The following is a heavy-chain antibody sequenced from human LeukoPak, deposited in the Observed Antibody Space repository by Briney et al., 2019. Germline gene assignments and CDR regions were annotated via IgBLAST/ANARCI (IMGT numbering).Heavy chain of an antibody. J-gene: IGHJ5*02. CDR1: GFTFSSYS. V-gene: IGHV3-23*01. D-gene: IGHD2-2*01. CDR3: ARDVPYCSSTSCYNWFDP. Sequence: PGGSLRLSCAASGFTFSSYSMSWVRQAPGKGLKWVSAISGSGGSTYYADSVKGRFTISRDNAKNSLYLQMNSLRAEDTAVYYCARDVPYCSSTSCYNWFDPWGQGTLVTVSS. CDR2: ISGSGGST.